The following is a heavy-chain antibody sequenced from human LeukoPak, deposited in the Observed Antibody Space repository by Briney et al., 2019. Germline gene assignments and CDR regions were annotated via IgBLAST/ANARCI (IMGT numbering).Heavy chain of an antibody. CDR1: GFTFSDYY. J-gene: IGHJ4*02. V-gene: IGHV3-11*01. Sequence: GGSLRLSCAASGFTFSDYYMSWIRQSPGKGVEWLSYISGSGGDKNHADSVKGRFTISRDNAENSLYLQMNSLTIEDTAIYYCATDIRAVGDSRYFDYWGQGALVTVSS. D-gene: IGHD1-26*01. CDR3: ATDIRAVGDSRYFDY. CDR2: ISGSGGDK.